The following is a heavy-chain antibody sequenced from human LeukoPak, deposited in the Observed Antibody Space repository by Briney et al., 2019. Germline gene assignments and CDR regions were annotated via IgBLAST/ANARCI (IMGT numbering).Heavy chain of an antibody. CDR1: GGSISSYY. Sequence: SETLSLTCTVSGGSISSYYWSWIRQPPGKGLEWIGYIYYSGSTNYNPSLKSRVTISVDTSKNQFSLKLSSVTAADTAVYYCARTGSRSIAVAGTGDAFDIWGQGTMVTVSS. CDR2: IYYSGST. V-gene: IGHV4-59*12. D-gene: IGHD6-19*01. J-gene: IGHJ3*02. CDR3: ARTGSRSIAVAGTGDAFDI.